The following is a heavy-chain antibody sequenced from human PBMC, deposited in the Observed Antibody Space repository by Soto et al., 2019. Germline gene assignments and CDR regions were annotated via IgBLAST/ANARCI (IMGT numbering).Heavy chain of an antibody. V-gene: IGHV1-18*01. CDR3: ARDTLGYCSGGSCYSNAFDI. CDR2: ISAYNGNT. J-gene: IGHJ3*02. Sequence: ASVKVSCKASGYTFTSYGISWVRQAPGQGLEWMGWISAYNGNTNYAQKLQGRVTMTTDTSTSTAYMELRSLRSDDTAVYYCARDTLGYCSGGSCYSNAFDIWGQGTMVT. CDR1: GYTFTSYG. D-gene: IGHD2-15*01.